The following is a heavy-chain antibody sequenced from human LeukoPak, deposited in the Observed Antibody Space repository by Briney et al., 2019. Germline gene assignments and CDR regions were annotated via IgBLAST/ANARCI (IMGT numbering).Heavy chain of an antibody. V-gene: IGHV4-59*12. CDR2: IYYSGST. CDR1: GGSISSYY. J-gene: IGHJ4*02. Sequence: SETLSLTCTVSGGSISSYYWSWIRQPPGKGLEWIGYIYYSGSTNYNPSLKSRVTISVDTSKNQFSLKLSSVTAADTAVYYCARGNYGGNSFHYWGQGTLVTVSS. D-gene: IGHD4-23*01. CDR3: ARGNYGGNSFHY.